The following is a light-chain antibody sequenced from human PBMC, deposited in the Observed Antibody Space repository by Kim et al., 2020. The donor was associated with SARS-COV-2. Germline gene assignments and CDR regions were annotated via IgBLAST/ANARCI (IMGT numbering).Light chain of an antibody. J-gene: IGLJ2*01. CDR1: NIGSKS. CDR2: YDS. V-gene: IGLV3-21*04. CDR3: QVWDSSSDHVV. Sequence: PGKTARITCGGNNIGSKSVPWYQQKPGQAPVLVIYYDSDRPSGIPERFSGSNSGNTATLTISRVEAGDEADYYCQVWDSSSDHVVFGGGTKLTVL.